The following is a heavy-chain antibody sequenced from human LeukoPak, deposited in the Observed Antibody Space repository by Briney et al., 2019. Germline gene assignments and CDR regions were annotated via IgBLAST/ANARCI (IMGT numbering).Heavy chain of an antibody. CDR2: IYTSGST. CDR1: GGSVSSGSYY. CDR3: VREFQI. Sequence: ASETLSLTCTVSGGSVSSGSYYWSWIRQPAGKGLEWIGRIYTSGSTNYNPSLKSRVTMSVDTSKSQFTLKLSSVTAADTAVYYCVREFQIWGQGTLVTVSS. J-gene: IGHJ4*02. V-gene: IGHV4-61*02. D-gene: IGHD2-21*01.